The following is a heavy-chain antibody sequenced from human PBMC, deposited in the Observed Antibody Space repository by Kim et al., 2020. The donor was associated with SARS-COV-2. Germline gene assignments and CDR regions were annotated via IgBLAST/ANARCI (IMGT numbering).Heavy chain of an antibody. Sequence: GSKTGYADSGKGRITVSRDNAQNTVYLQMNSLRGEDTAVYYCARDRGYYDYWGQGALVTVSS. CDR2: GSKT. J-gene: IGHJ4*02. V-gene: IGHV3-74*01. D-gene: IGHD3-10*01. CDR3: ARDRGYYDY.